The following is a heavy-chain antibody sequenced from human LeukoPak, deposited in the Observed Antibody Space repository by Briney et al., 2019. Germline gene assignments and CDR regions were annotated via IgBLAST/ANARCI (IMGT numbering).Heavy chain of an antibody. J-gene: IGHJ4*02. CDR1: GFTFSDNY. D-gene: IGHD5-24*01. V-gene: IGHV3-23*01. Sequence: SGGSLRLSCAASGFTFSDNYMTWVRQAPGKGLEWVSAISGSGGSTYYADSVKGRFTISRDNSKNTLYLQMNSLRAEDTAVYYCARRLRWLQLLASDYWGQGTLVTVSS. CDR3: ARRLRWLQLLASDY. CDR2: ISGSGGST.